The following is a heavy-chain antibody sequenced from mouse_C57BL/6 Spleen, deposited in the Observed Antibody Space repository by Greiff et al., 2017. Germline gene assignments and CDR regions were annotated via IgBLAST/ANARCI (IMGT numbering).Heavy chain of an antibody. Sequence: QLQQSGTELVKPGASVKLSCTASGYTFTSYWMHWVKQRPGQGLEWIGNINPSNGGTNYNEKFKSKATLTVDKSSSTAYMQLSSLTSEDSAVYYCARDYYCSSCWFACWGQGTLVTVSA. V-gene: IGHV1-53*01. CDR3: ARDYYCSSCWFAC. CDR1: GYTFTSYW. D-gene: IGHD1-1*01. J-gene: IGHJ3*01. CDR2: INPSNGGT.